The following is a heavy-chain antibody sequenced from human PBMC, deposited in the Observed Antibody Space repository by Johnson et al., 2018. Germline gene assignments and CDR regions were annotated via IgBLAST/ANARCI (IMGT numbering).Heavy chain of an antibody. V-gene: IGHV3-33*01. D-gene: IGHD1-26*01. CDR3: GRDRSAGYYYGMDV. CDR1: GLTFSSYG. CDR2: IWYDGGNK. Sequence: QVQLVESGGGVVQPGRSLKLSCAGSGLTFSSYGMHWVRQAPGKGLEWVAVIWYDGGNKYYAESVKGLFAISRDNSKNTLYLQMNSRRAEETALYYCGRDRSAGYYYGMDVWGQGTTVTVSS. J-gene: IGHJ6*02.